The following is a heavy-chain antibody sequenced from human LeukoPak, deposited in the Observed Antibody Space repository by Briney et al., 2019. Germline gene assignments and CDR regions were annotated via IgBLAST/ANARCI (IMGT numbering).Heavy chain of an antibody. Sequence: GASVKVSCKASGYTFTNYYMHWVRQAPGQGLEWMGGIIPIFGTANYAQKFQGRVTITADESTSTAYMELSSLRSEDTAVYYCVRGADYGGKARYYYYYYMDVWGKGTTVTVSS. J-gene: IGHJ6*03. CDR2: IIPIFGTA. CDR3: VRGADYGGKARYYYYYYMDV. CDR1: GYTFTNYY. V-gene: IGHV1-69*13. D-gene: IGHD4-23*01.